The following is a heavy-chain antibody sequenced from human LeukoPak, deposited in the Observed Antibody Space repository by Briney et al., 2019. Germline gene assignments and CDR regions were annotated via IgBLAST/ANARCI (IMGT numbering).Heavy chain of an antibody. Sequence: PGGSLRLSCAASGFTFDDYTMHWVRQAPGKGLEWVSLISWDGGSTYYADSVKGRFTISRDNSKNSLYLQMNSVRTEDTALYYCAKDIRGSSGGEGFDYWGQGTLVTVSS. J-gene: IGHJ4*02. V-gene: IGHV3-43*01. CDR2: ISWDGGST. D-gene: IGHD3-22*01. CDR1: GFTFDDYT. CDR3: AKDIRGSSGGEGFDY.